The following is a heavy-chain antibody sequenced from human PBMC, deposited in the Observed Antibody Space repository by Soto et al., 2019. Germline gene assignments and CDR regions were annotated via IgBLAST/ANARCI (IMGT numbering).Heavy chain of an antibody. CDR1: GGTFSSYA. CDR3: ARENCSGSSCYARPDY. J-gene: IGHJ4*02. V-gene: IGHV1-69*13. D-gene: IGHD2-15*01. CDR2: IIPIFGTA. Sequence: SVKVSCKASGGTFSSYAISWVRQALGQGLQWMGGIIPIFGTANYAQKFQGRVTITADESTSTAYMELSSLRSEDTAVYYCARENCSGSSCYARPDYWGPGTLVTVSS.